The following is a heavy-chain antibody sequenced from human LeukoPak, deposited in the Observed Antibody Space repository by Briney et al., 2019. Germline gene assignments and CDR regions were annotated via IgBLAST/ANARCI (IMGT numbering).Heavy chain of an antibody. CDR1: GGSISSYY. CDR3: ARDPAAAASHFYYYGMDV. J-gene: IGHJ6*02. V-gene: IGHV4-4*07. CDR2: IYTSGST. Sequence: SETLSLTCTVSGGSISSYYWSWIRQPAGKGLEWIGRIYTSGSTNYNPSLKSRVTMSVDTSKNQFSLKLSSVTAADTAVYYCARDPAAAASHFYYYGMDVWGQGTTVTVSS. D-gene: IGHD6-13*01.